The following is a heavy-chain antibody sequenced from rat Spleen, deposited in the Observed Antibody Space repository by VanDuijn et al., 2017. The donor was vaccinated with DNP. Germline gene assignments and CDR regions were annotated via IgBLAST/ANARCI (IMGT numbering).Heavy chain of an antibody. CDR2: ISYEGSST. J-gene: IGHJ2*01. Sequence: EVQLVESGGGLVQPGRSLKLSCAASGFTFSDYNMAWVRQAPKKGLEWVATISYEGSSTYYGDSVKGRFTISRDNAKSTLYLQMNSLRSEDTATYYCASHYSYYFDYWGQGVMVTVSS. CDR1: GFTFSDYN. CDR3: ASHYSYYFDY. V-gene: IGHV5-22*01. D-gene: IGHD1-1*01.